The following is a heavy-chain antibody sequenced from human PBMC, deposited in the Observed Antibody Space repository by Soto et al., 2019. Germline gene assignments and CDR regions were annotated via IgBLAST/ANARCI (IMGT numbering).Heavy chain of an antibody. D-gene: IGHD3-22*01. V-gene: IGHV4-39*02. CDR1: GDSITRSNFY. CDR3: ARHKTTMLTVVSAFDP. J-gene: IGHJ5*02. Sequence: ETLSLTCTVSGDSITRSNFYWGWIRQPPGKGLEWLGSIFYSGSTFYNPALKSRVTFSVDTSMKHFSLKLSSVTAADTAVYYCARHKTTMLTVVSAFDPWGQGTRVTVSS. CDR2: IFYSGST.